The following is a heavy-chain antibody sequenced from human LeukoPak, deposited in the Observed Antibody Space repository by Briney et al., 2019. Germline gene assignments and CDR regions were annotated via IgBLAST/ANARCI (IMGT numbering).Heavy chain of an antibody. V-gene: IGHV3-15*01. Sequence: PGGSLRLSCAASGFTFNTAWMTWVRQAPGKGLEWVGRIKSKTDGGATDYAAPVKGRFSISRDDSKDTLYLQMNSLKTEDTAVYYCTADVWGGSTAIDYWGQGALVTVSS. CDR1: GFTFNTAW. CDR2: IKSKTDGGAT. D-gene: IGHD2-21*02. J-gene: IGHJ4*02. CDR3: TADVWGGSTAIDY.